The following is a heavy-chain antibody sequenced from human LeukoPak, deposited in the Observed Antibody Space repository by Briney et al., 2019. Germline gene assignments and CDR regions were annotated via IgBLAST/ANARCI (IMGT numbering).Heavy chain of an antibody. CDR3: AKAVYDSSGSFDF. CDR1: GFTFDDYA. D-gene: IGHD3-22*01. Sequence: GGSLRLSCAASGFTFDDYATHWVRQAPGKGLEWVSGISGSGGSPYYADSVKGRFTISRDTSKNTLYLQMNSLRAEDTAVYYCAKAVYDSSGSFDFWGQGTLVTVSS. J-gene: IGHJ4*02. V-gene: IGHV3-23*01. CDR2: ISGSGGSP.